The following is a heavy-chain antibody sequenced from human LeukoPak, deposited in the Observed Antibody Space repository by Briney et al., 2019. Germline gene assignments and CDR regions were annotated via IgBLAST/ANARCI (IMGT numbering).Heavy chain of an antibody. Sequence: SETLSLTCTVSGASIGNYYWSWIRQPPGKGLEWIGRFEPSGTTKYNPSLKSRITMSVDTSKNQFSLELNSVTAADTAVYYCAKEGAAAGPDFDLWGQGTLVIVSS. CDR2: FEPSGTT. CDR1: GASIGNYY. J-gene: IGHJ4*02. V-gene: IGHV4-4*07. CDR3: AKEGAAAGPDFDL. D-gene: IGHD6-13*01.